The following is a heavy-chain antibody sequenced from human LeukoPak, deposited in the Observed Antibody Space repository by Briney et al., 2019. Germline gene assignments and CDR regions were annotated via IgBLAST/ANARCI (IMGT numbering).Heavy chain of an antibody. CDR1: GGTFSSYA. CDR3: VGSGSYSSPN. CDR2: IIPIFGTA. D-gene: IGHD3-10*01. V-gene: IGHV1-69*06. J-gene: IGHJ4*02. Sequence: GASVKVSCKASGGTFSSYAISWVRQAPGQGLEWMGGIIPIFGTANYAQKFQGRVTITADKSTSTAYMELSSLRSEDTAVYFCVGSGSYSSPNWGQGTLVTVSS.